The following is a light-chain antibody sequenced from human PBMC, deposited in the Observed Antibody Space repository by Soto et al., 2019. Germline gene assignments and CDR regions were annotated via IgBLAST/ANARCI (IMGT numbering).Light chain of an antibody. CDR1: QSISFY. Sequence: DIEMTQSPSSLSASVGDRVTITCRASQSISFYLNWYQQKPGKAPKLLIYTASNVQSGVPSRISGSGSGTEFTLTITSLQPEDFATYYCQQSYSMPRTFGQVTKVDIK. CDR2: TAS. V-gene: IGKV1-39*01. CDR3: QQSYSMPRT. J-gene: IGKJ1*01.